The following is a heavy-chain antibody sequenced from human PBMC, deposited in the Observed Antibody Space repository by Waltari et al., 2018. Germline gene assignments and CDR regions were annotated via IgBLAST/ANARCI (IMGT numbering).Heavy chain of an antibody. CDR1: GFTFRDYE. CDR2: SSSTGSII. CDR3: VRVASRRAGGDY. Sequence: EVQLVESGGNLVQPGGSLRLYCAASGFTFRDYEMNWVRQAPGKGLEWVAYSSSTGSIIYYADSVKGRFTNSRDNAKNSLFLQMNSLRADDTAVYYCVRVASRRAGGDYWGQGTLVTVSS. J-gene: IGHJ4*02. V-gene: IGHV3-48*03.